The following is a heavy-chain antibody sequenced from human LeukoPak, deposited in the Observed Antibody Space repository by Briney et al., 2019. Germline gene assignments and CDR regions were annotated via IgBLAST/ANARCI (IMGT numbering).Heavy chain of an antibody. J-gene: IGHJ4*02. CDR3: ATPQLAAAGIDSG. Sequence: GESLKISCKGPGYRFTSYWISWVRQMPGKGLEWMGRIDPSDSYTNYSPSFQGHVTISADKSISTAYLQWSSLKASDTAMYYCATPQLAAAGIDSGWGQGTLVTVSS. V-gene: IGHV5-10-1*01. CDR1: GYRFTSYW. D-gene: IGHD6-13*01. CDR2: IDPSDSYT.